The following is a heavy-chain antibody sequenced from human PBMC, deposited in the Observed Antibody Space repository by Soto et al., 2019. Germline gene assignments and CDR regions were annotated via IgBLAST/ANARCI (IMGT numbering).Heavy chain of an antibody. Sequence: GRSLRLSCAASGFTFSDYYMSWIRQAPGKGLEWVSYISSSGSTIYYADSVKGRFTISRDNAKNSLYLQMNSLRAEDTAVYYCAGRSGTRHYYYYMDVWGKGTTVTVSS. CDR1: GFTFSDYY. CDR2: ISSSGSTI. D-gene: IGHD3-3*01. V-gene: IGHV3-11*01. J-gene: IGHJ6*03. CDR3: AGRSGTRHYYYYMDV.